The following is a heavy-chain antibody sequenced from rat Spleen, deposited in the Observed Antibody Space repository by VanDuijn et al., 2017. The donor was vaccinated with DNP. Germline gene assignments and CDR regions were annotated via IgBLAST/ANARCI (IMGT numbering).Heavy chain of an antibody. J-gene: IGHJ2*01. CDR3: ATETNYYSGDVGYFDY. Sequence: EVQLVESGGGLVQPGRSMKLSCAASGFTFNNFWRTWIRLVPGKGLEWVASVTSSGGSTYYPDSVKGRFIISRDNARNTLYLQMDSLRSEDTATYYCATETNYYSGDVGYFDYWGQGVMVTVSS. CDR1: GFTFNNFW. V-gene: IGHV5-31*01. D-gene: IGHD1-1*01. CDR2: VTSSGGST.